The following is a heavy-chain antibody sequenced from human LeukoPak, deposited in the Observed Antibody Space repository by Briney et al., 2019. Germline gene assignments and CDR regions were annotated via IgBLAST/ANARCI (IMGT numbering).Heavy chain of an antibody. D-gene: IGHD4-17*01. V-gene: IGHV4-31*03. J-gene: IGHJ5*02. CDR3: ARVPNYGDDVWFDP. Sequence: SETLSLTCTVSGASISSGGYYWSWVRQHPGKGLEWTAYIYYTGSTYYNPSLRSRVIISVDTSKNQFSLKLSSVTAADTAVYYCARVPNYGDDVWFDPWGQGTLVTVSS. CDR1: GASISSGGYY. CDR2: IYYTGST.